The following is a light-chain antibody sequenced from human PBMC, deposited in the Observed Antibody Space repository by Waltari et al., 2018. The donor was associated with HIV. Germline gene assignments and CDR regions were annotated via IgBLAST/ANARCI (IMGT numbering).Light chain of an antibody. CDR1: QSIGNW. Sequence: DIQMTQSPSTLSASVGDRVTITCRASQSIGNWLAWYQQKPGRAPKVLIYKASSLQSGVPSRFSGRGSETEFTLTISSLQPDDFATYYCQQISSASSTFGGGTKVEIK. CDR3: QQISSASST. CDR2: KAS. V-gene: IGKV1-5*03. J-gene: IGKJ4*01.